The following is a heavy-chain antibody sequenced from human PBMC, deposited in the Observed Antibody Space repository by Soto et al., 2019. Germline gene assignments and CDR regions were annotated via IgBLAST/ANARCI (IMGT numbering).Heavy chain of an antibody. CDR3: ARQAAMVHSFDY. CDR2: IWYDGSNK. CDR1: GFTFSSYG. Sequence: QVQLVESGGGVVQPGRSLRLSCAASGFTFSSYGMHWVRQAPGKGLEWVAVIWYDGSNKYYADSVKGRFTISRDNSKNTFYLHMTSLRAEDTAVDYCARQAAMVHSFDYWCQGSLVTVSS. D-gene: IGHD5-18*01. J-gene: IGHJ4*02. V-gene: IGHV3-33*01.